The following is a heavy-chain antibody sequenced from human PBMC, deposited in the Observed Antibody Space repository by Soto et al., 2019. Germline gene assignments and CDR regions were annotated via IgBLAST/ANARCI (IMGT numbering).Heavy chain of an antibody. CDR2: ISWDGGSK. V-gene: IGHV3-43D*04. Sequence: GGSLRLSCAASGFTFDDYAMHWVRQAPGKGLEWVSLISWDGGSKYYADSVKGRFTISRDNSKNSLYLQMNSLRAEDTALYYCAKDIYSSSWSPADYYYYGMDVWGQGTTVTVSS. J-gene: IGHJ6*02. CDR3: AKDIYSSSWSPADYYYYGMDV. D-gene: IGHD6-13*01. CDR1: GFTFDDYA.